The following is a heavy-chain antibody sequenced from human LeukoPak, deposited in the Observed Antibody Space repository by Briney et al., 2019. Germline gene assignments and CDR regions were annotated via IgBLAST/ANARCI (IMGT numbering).Heavy chain of an antibody. J-gene: IGHJ4*02. CDR1: SGSISSYY. Sequence: SETLSLTCTVSSGSISSYYWSWIRQPPGKGLEWIGEVHLSGATNYNPSLAGRVTMSIDSSKNQLSLELTSVTAADTAMYYCTRESGAFSPFGFWGQGTLVTVSS. CDR3: TRESGAFSPFGF. V-gene: IGHV4-59*12. D-gene: IGHD1-26*01. CDR2: VHLSGAT.